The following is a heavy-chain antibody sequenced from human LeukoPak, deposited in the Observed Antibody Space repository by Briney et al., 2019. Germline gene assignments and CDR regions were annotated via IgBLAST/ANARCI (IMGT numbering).Heavy chain of an antibody. CDR3: ARSNSSGWYDY. D-gene: IGHD6-19*01. J-gene: IGHJ4*02. CDR1: GFTFNNYW. CDR2: INIDGRTT. V-gene: IGHV3-74*01. Sequence: PGGSLRLSCAASGFTFNNYWMHWVRQPPGRGRLWASRINIDGRTTTYADSVKGRFTISRDNAKDTLYLQTNSLRAEDTAVYYCARSNSSGWYDYWGQGTLVTVSS.